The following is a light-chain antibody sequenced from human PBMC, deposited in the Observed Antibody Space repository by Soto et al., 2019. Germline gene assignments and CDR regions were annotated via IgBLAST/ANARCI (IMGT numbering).Light chain of an antibody. CDR2: AAS. J-gene: IGKJ2*01. CDR1: QSISTY. Sequence: DIQMTQSPSSLSASVGDRVTITCRASQSISTYLNWYQQKPGKAPKLLIYAASSLQSGVPSRFSGSGSGTDFTRTISSLQPEDFATFYCQQSYSIPLTFGQGTKLEIK. CDR3: QQSYSIPLT. V-gene: IGKV1-39*01.